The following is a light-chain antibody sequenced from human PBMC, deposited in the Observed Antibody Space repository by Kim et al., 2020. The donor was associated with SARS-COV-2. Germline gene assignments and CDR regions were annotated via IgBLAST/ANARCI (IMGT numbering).Light chain of an antibody. CDR3: NSRDSSGDHLV. Sequence: ALGQTVRITCQGDSLRTYYANWYQQKPGQAPVLVIFGQNNRPSGIPDRFFGSNSGNTASLTITGAQAEDEADYYCNSRDSSGDHLVFGGGTQLTVL. J-gene: IGLJ3*02. V-gene: IGLV3-19*01. CDR1: SLRTYY. CDR2: GQN.